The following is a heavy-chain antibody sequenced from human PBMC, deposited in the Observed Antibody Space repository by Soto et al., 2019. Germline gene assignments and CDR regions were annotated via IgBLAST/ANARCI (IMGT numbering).Heavy chain of an antibody. Sequence: SETLSLTCTVSGGSISSYYWSWIRQPPGKGLEWIGYIYYSGSTDYNPSLKSRVTISVDTSKNQFSLKLSSVTAADTAVYYCARSYEQWLAPHWFDPWGQGTLVPVSS. CDR2: IYYSGST. J-gene: IGHJ5*02. V-gene: IGHV4-59*08. D-gene: IGHD6-19*01. CDR3: ARSYEQWLAPHWFDP. CDR1: GGSISSYY.